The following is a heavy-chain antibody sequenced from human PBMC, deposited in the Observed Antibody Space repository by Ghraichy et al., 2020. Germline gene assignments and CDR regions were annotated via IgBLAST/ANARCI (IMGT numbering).Heavy chain of an antibody. V-gene: IGHV4-59*01. J-gene: IGHJ6*02. CDR2: IYYSGST. Sequence: SCTVSGGSISSYYWSWIRQPPGKGLEWIGYIYYSGSTNYNPSLKSRVTISVDTSKNQFSLKLSSVTAADTAVYYCARDLGSYGPYYYGMDVWGQGTTVTVSS. CDR1: GGSISSYY. D-gene: IGHD1-26*01. CDR3: ARDLGSYGPYYYGMDV.